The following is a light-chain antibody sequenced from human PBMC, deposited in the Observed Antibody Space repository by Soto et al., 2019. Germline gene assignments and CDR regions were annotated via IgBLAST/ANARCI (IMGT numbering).Light chain of an antibody. CDR3: QQDDNLPPFT. J-gene: IGKJ3*01. Sequence: DIQMTQSPSSLSASVGDRVTITCQASQDISNYLNWYQQKPGKAPKLLIYDASNLETGVPSRFSGSGAGTDFTFTISSLQPEDIATYYCQQDDNLPPFTFGPGTRGDIK. CDR1: QDISNY. V-gene: IGKV1-33*01. CDR2: DAS.